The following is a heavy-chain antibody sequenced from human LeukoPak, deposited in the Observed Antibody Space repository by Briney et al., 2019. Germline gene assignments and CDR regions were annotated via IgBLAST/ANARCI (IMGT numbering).Heavy chain of an antibody. J-gene: IGHJ4*02. CDR3: ARAQARSEANDY. CDR2: INPSGGST. CDR1: GYTFTSYG. V-gene: IGHV1-46*01. Sequence: ASVKVSCKASGYTFTSYGISWVRQAPGQGLEWMGIINPSGGSTSYAQKFQGRVTMTRDTSTSTVYMELSSLRSEDTAVYYCARAQARSEANDYWGQGTLVTVSS.